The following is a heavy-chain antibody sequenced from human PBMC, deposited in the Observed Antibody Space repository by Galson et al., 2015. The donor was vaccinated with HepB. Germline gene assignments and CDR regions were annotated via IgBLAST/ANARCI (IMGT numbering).Heavy chain of an antibody. J-gene: IGHJ4*02. CDR1: GFTFSSYA. Sequence: SLRLSCAASGFTFSSYAMSWVRQAPGKGLEWVSAISGSGGSTYYADSVKGRFTISRDNSKNTLYLQMNSLRADDTAVYYCAKSFEDSSSWDYLDYWGQGTLVTVSS. CDR3: AKSFEDSSSWDYLDY. CDR2: ISGSGGST. D-gene: IGHD6-13*01. V-gene: IGHV3-23*01.